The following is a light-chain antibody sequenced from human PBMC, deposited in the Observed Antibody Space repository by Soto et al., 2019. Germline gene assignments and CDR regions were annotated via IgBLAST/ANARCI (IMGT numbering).Light chain of an antibody. CDR2: GAS. J-gene: IGKJ2*01. Sequence: EIVMTQSPASLSVSPGDGATLSCRASQSVASNVAWYQQKPGQGPRLLIHGASTRAVGVPARFSGSGSGTDFTLTINSLQPEDFGVYYCQEYHNWPPQYAFGQGTKLQIK. V-gene: IGKV3-15*01. CDR1: QSVASN. CDR3: QEYHNWPPQYA.